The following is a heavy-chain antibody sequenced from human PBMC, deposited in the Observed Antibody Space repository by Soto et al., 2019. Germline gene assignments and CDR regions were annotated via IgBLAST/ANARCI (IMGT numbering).Heavy chain of an antibody. Sequence: GGSLRLSCAASGFTFSSYGMHWVRQAPGKGLEWVAVISYDGSNKYYADSVKGRFTISRDNSKKTLYLQMNSLRAEDTAVYYCAKGGDDYGDYGDAFDIWVQGTMVTVSS. CDR1: GFTFSSYG. CDR2: ISYDGSNK. D-gene: IGHD4-17*01. J-gene: IGHJ3*02. V-gene: IGHV3-30*18. CDR3: AKGGDDYGDYGDAFDI.